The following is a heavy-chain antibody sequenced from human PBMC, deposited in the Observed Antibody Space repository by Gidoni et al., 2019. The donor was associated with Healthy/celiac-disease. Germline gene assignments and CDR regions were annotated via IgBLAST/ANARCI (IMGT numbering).Heavy chain of an antibody. Sequence: QVQLQASRPGLVTPSETLSLTCTVSGGSISSYSWSWIRQPPGKGLEWIGYIYYSGSTNYNPSLKSRVTISVDTSKNQFSLKLSSVTAADTAVYYCARDTHPPFDWLLTTRWFDPWGQGTLVTVSS. D-gene: IGHD3-9*01. CDR1: GGSISSYS. CDR2: IYYSGST. V-gene: IGHV4-59*01. CDR3: ARDTHPPFDWLLTTRWFDP. J-gene: IGHJ5*02.